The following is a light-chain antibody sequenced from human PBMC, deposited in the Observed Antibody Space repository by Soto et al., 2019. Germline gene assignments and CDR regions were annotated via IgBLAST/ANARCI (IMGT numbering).Light chain of an antibody. CDR2: GAS. V-gene: IGKV3-20*01. CDR1: QSVSSNS. Sequence: EIVLTQSPGTLSLSPGERATLSCRASQSVSSNSLAWYQQKSGQAPRLLIYGASSRATGIPDRFSGSGSGTDFTLTISRLEPEDFAVYSCQQYGGSPRTFGQGTKVEIK. J-gene: IGKJ1*01. CDR3: QQYGGSPRT.